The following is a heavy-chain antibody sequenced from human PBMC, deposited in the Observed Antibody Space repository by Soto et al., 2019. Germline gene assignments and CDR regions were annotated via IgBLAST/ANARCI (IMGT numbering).Heavy chain of an antibody. CDR2: IIPILGIA. CDR1: GGTFSSYT. J-gene: IGHJ5*02. V-gene: IGHV1-69*02. Sequence: QVQLVQSGAEVKKPGSSVKVSCKASGGTFSSYTISWVRQAPGQGLEWMGRIIPILGIANYAQKFQGRVTITADKCTSRADMELSSLRSEDTAVYYCATTHLGGAAAGTAAWFDPWGQGTLVTVSS. CDR3: ATTHLGGAAAGTAAWFDP. D-gene: IGHD6-13*01.